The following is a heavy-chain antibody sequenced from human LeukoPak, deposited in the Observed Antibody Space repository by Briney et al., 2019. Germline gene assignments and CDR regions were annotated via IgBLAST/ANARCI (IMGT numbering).Heavy chain of an antibody. V-gene: IGHV3-74*01. Sequence: GGSLRHSCAASGFTFSPVWMHWVRQAPGKGLMWVSHIINDGSYTTYADSVKGRFTISRDNSKNTLYLQMNSLRAEDTAVYYCAKDSRRFRSWFDPWGQGTLVTVSS. CDR2: IINDGSYT. CDR3: AKDSRRFRSWFDP. J-gene: IGHJ5*02. CDR1: GFTFSPVW.